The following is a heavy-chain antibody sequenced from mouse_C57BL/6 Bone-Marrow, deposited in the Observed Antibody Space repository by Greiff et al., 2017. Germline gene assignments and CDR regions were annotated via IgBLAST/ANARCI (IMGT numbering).Heavy chain of an antibody. Sequence: VQLQQPGAELVKPGASVKLSCKASGYTFTSYWMHWVKQRPGRGLEWIGRIDPTSGGTKYNEKFKSKATLTVDKPSSTAYMQLSSLTSEDSAVYYCAREGLNYYGSRRWFAYWGQGTLVTVSA. D-gene: IGHD1-1*01. V-gene: IGHV1-72*01. CDR3: AREGLNYYGSRRWFAY. J-gene: IGHJ3*01. CDR1: GYTFTSYW. CDR2: IDPTSGGT.